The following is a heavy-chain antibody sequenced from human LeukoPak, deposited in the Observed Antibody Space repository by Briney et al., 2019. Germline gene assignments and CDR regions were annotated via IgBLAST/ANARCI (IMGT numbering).Heavy chain of an antibody. CDR1: GGSISSSSYY. D-gene: IGHD3-10*01. CDR3: ARWPYYYGSGSYPYGMDV. V-gene: IGHV4-39*01. J-gene: IGHJ6*02. CDR2: IYYSGST. Sequence: SETLSLTCTVSGGSISSSSYYWGWIRQPPGKGLEWIGSIYYSGSTYYKPSLKSRVTISVDTSKNQFSLKLSSVTAADTAVYYCARWPYYYGSGSYPYGMDVWGQGTTVTVSS.